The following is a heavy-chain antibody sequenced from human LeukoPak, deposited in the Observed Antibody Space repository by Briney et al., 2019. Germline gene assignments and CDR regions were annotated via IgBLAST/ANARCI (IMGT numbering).Heavy chain of an antibody. CDR3: ARVYNPDFYYHMDV. D-gene: IGHD1-14*01. Sequence: SETLSLTCTVSGGSISSSSYYWGWIRQPPGKGLEWIGSISYSGSTYYNPSLKSRVTISVDTSKNQFSLKLSSVTAADTAVYYCARVYNPDFYYHMDVWGKGTTVTVSS. CDR1: GGSISSSSYY. CDR2: ISYSGST. J-gene: IGHJ6*03. V-gene: IGHV4-39*01.